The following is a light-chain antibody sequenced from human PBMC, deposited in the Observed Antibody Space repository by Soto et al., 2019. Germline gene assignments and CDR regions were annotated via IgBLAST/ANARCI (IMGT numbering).Light chain of an antibody. CDR3: AAWDGSLNGVV. CDR1: SSNIGSKT. Sequence: QSVLTQPPSASGTPGQRVTISCSGSSSNIGSKTVSWYQQLPGTAPKLLIYRNNQRPSGVPDRFSGSKSGTSASLAISGLQSGDEAGSYCAAWDGSLNGVVFGGGTKLTVL. J-gene: IGLJ2*01. CDR2: RNN. V-gene: IGLV1-44*01.